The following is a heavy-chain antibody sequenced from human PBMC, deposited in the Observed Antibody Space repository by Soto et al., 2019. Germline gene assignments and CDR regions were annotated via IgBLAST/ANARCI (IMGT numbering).Heavy chain of an antibody. CDR3: ARGRYGDY. CDR2: ISAHHDNT. V-gene: IGHV1-18*01. D-gene: IGHD1-1*01. Sequence: QVHLVQSGAEVKKPGASVKVSCKGSGYTFTTYGITWVRQAPGQGLEWMGWISAHHDNTNYAQKLKGRVTVTRDTSTRKAYMELRSLRPDDTAVYYCARGRYGDYWGQGALVTVSS. CDR1: GYTFTTYG. J-gene: IGHJ4*02.